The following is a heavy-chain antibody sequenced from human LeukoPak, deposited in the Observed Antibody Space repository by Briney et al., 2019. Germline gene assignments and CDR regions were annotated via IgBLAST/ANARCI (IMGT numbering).Heavy chain of an antibody. Sequence: ASVKVSCKASGYTFTGYYMHWVRQAPGQGLEWMGIINPSGGSTSYAQKFQGRVTMTRDTSTSTVYMELRSLRSEDTAVYYCARDPANDVLRYFDWLFPYFDYWGQGTLVTVSS. CDR3: ARDPANDVLRYFDWLFPYFDY. D-gene: IGHD3-9*01. V-gene: IGHV1-46*01. J-gene: IGHJ4*02. CDR2: INPSGGST. CDR1: GYTFTGYY.